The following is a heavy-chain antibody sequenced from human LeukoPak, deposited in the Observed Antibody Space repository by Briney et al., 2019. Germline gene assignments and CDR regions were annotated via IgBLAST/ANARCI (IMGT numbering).Heavy chain of an antibody. V-gene: IGHV5-51*01. CDR2: IYPDDSDT. D-gene: IGHD3-9*01. CDR1: GYSFTSYW. CDR3: ARAHYDILTGYLRLDN. Sequence: GESLKISCKGSGYSFTSYWIGWVRQMPGKGLEWMGIIYPDDSDTRYSPSFQGQVTISADKSISTAYLQWSSLKASDTAMYYCARAHYDILTGYLRLDNWGQGTLLIVSS. J-gene: IGHJ4*02.